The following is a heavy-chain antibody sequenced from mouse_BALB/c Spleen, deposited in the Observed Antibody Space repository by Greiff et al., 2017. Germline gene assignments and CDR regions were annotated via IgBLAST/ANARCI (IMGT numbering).Heavy chain of an antibody. CDR1: GFTFSSFG. V-gene: IGHV5-17*02. CDR3: AKGGNYYYAMDY. D-gene: IGHD2-1*01. Sequence: EVKLMESGGGLVQPGGSRKLSCAASGFTFSSFGMHWVRQAPEKGLEWVAYISSGSSTIYYADTVKGRFTISRDNPKNTLFLQMTSLRSEDTAMYYCAKGGNYYYAMDYWGQGTSVTVSS. J-gene: IGHJ4*01. CDR2: ISSGSSTI.